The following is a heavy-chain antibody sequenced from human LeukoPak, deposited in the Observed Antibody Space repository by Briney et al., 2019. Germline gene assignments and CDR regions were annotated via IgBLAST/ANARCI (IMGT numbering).Heavy chain of an antibody. CDR2: INGIGSDK. Sequence: GGSLRLSCAASGFRFSDYYIHWVRQAPGKGLVWVSRINGIGSDKIYADSVKGRFIISRDNARNMVSLQMNSLRVEDTAMYYCVRDWEHYDFDSWGQGTLVTVSS. J-gene: IGHJ5*01. V-gene: IGHV3-74*01. D-gene: IGHD3-3*01. CDR1: GFRFSDYY. CDR3: VRDWEHYDFDS.